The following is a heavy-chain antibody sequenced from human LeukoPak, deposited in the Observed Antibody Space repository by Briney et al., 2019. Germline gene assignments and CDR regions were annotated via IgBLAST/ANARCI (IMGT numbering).Heavy chain of an antibody. CDR3: ARGHDLEAAIGY. CDR1: GYTFTSYD. D-gene: IGHD2-2*02. CDR2: MNPNSGNT. Sequence: ASVKVSCKASGYTFTSYDINWVRQATGQGLEWMGWMNPNSGNTGYAQKFQGRVTMTRNTSISTAYMELSSLRSEDTAVYYCARGHDLEAAIGYWGQGTLVTVSS. V-gene: IGHV1-8*01. J-gene: IGHJ4*02.